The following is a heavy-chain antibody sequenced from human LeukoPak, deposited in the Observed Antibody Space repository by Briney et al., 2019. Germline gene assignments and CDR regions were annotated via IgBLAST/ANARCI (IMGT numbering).Heavy chain of an antibody. Sequence: PSETLSLTCTVSGGSISSYYWSWVRQPPGKGLEWIGYIYYSGSTNYNPSLKSRVTISVDTSKSQFSLKLSSVTAADTAVYYCARHRQWELPFDYWGQGTLVTVSS. CDR1: GGSISSYY. D-gene: IGHD1-26*01. CDR2: IYYSGST. CDR3: ARHRQWELPFDY. J-gene: IGHJ4*02. V-gene: IGHV4-59*08.